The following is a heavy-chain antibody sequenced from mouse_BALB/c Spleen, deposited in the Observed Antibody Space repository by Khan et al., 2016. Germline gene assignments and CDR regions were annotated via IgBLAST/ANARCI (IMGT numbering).Heavy chain of an antibody. CDR1: GFTFSNYR. CDR3: CSGGYYAMDY. CDR2: ITVESGHYGS. Sequence: VQLVETGGGLVRPGNSLKLSCVTSGFTFSNYRMHWLRQPPGQRLEWIAVITVESGHYGSNYAESVKGRFTLSRDDSKSRVYLQMSRCREGSTATYDWCSGGYYAMDYWGQGSSVTVSS. D-gene: IGHD1-1*02. J-gene: IGHJ4*01. V-gene: IGHV13-2*02.